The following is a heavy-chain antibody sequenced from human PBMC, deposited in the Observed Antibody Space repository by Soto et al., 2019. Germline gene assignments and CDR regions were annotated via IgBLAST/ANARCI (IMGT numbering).Heavy chain of an antibody. D-gene: IGHD3-22*01. CDR2: IYSGGST. V-gene: IGHV3-66*01. Sequence: GSLRLSCAASGFTVSSNYMSWVRQAPGKGLEWVSVIYSGGSTYYADSVKGRFTISRDNSKNTLYLQMNSLRAEDTAVYYCARDLDSSGYYDYQFDYWGQGTLVTVSS. CDR1: GFTVSSNY. CDR3: ARDLDSSGYYDYQFDY. J-gene: IGHJ4*02.